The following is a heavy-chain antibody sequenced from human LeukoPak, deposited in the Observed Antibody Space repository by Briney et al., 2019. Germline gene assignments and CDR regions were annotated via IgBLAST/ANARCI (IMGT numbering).Heavy chain of an antibody. D-gene: IGHD3-10*01. Sequence: RRASVKVSCKASGYTFTSNDINWVRQATGQGLEWMGWMNPNSGNTGYAQKFQGRVTMTRNTSISTAYMELSSLRSEDTAVYYCARGKKTMVRGVLYYFDYWGQGTLVTVSS. J-gene: IGHJ4*02. CDR1: GYTFTSND. CDR3: ARGKKTMVRGVLYYFDY. CDR2: MNPNSGNT. V-gene: IGHV1-8*01.